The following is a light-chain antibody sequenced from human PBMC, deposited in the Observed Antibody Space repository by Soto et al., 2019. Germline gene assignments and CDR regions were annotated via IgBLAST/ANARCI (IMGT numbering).Light chain of an antibody. CDR2: EVN. CDR1: SSDVGGYNY. V-gene: IGLV2-8*01. Sequence: QSALTQPPSASGSPGQSVTISCTGTSSDVGGYNYVSWYQQHPGKAPKLMIYEVNKRPSGVPDRFSGSKSGNTASLTVSGLQAEDEADYYCSSYAGSNNVYVFGTGTKLTVL. J-gene: IGLJ1*01. CDR3: SSYAGSNNVYV.